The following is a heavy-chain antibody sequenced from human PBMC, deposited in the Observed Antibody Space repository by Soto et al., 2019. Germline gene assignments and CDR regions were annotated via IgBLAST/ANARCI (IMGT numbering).Heavy chain of an antibody. V-gene: IGHV3-30-3*01. CDR2: ISYDGSNK. D-gene: IGHD3-22*01. J-gene: IGHJ4*02. Sequence: PGGSLRLSCAASGFTFSSYAMHWVRQAPGKGLEWVAVISYDGSNKYYADSVKGRFTISRDNSKNTLYLQMNSLRAEDTAVYYCARDKISGCLLYWGQGTLVTVSS. CDR1: GFTFSSYA. CDR3: ARDKISGCLLY.